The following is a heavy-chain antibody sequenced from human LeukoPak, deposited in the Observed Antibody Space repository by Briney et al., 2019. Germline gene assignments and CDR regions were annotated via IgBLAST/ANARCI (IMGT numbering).Heavy chain of an antibody. J-gene: IGHJ4*02. CDR3: ARDSGWYPQFEFDY. CDR2: ISYDGSNK. D-gene: IGHD6-19*01. CDR1: GFTFSSYA. V-gene: IGHV3-30-3*01. Sequence: GGSLRLSCAASGFTFSSYAMHWVRQAPGKGLEWVAVISYDGSNKYYADSVKGRFTISRDNSKNTLYLQMNSLRDEDTAVYYCARDSGWYPQFEFDYWGQGTLVTVSS.